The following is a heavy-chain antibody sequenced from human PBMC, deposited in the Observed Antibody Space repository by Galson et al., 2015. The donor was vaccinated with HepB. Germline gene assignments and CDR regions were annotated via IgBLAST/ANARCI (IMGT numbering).Heavy chain of an antibody. CDR1: GYTLTELS. CDR3: ARDKAGQSWSNWFDP. D-gene: IGHD3-3*01. CDR2: FDPEDGET. J-gene: IGHJ5*02. Sequence: SVKVSCKVSGYTLTELSMHWVRQAPGKGLEWMGGFDPEDGETIYAQKFQGRVTMTEDTSTDTAYMELSSLRSEDTAVYYCARDKAGQSWSNWFDPWGQGTLVTVSS. V-gene: IGHV1-24*01.